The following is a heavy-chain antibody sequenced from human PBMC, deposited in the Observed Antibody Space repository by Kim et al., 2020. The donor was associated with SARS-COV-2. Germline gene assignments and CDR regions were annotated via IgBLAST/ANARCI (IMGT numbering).Heavy chain of an antibody. CDR2: INPNSGGT. Sequence: ASVKVSCKASGYTFTGYYMHWVRQAPGQGLEWMGWINPNSGGTNYAQKFQGRVTMTRDTSISTAYMELSRLRSDDTAVYYCARSKRFLEWLESITGTTFFDYWGQGTLVTVSS. D-gene: IGHD1-7*01. CDR3: ARSKRFLEWLESITGTTFFDY. J-gene: IGHJ4*02. CDR1: GYTFTGYY. V-gene: IGHV1-2*02.